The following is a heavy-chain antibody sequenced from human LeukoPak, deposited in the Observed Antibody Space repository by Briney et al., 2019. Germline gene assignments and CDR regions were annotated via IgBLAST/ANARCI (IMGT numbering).Heavy chain of an antibody. J-gene: IGHJ2*01. CDR2: ISGSGGST. D-gene: IGHD5-18*01. CDR1: GFTFSSYA. V-gene: IGHV3-23*01. CDR3: AKQLWFHWYFDL. Sequence: QSGGSLRLSCAASGFTFSSYAMSWVRRAPGKGLEWVSAISGSGGSTYYADSVKGRFTISRDNSKNTLYLQMNSLRAEDTAVYYCAKQLWFHWYFDLWGRGTLVTVSS.